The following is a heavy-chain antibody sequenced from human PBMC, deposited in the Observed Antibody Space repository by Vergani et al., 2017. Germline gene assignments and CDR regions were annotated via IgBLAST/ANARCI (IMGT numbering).Heavy chain of an antibody. D-gene: IGHD2-15*01. CDR1: GFTFSSYG. J-gene: IGHJ6*02. CDR2: IWYDGSNK. V-gene: IGHV3-33*01. Sequence: QVQLVESGGGVVQPGRSLRLSCAASGFTFSSYGMHWVRQAPGKGLEWVAVIWYDGSNKYYADSVKGRFTISRDNSKNTLYLQMNSLRAEDTAVYYCARDRYCSGGSCYSDYYYGMDVWGQGTTVTVSS. CDR3: ARDRYCSGGSCYSDYYYGMDV.